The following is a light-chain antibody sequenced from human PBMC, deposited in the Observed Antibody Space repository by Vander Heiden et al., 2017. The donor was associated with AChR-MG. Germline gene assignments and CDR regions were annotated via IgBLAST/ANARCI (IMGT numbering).Light chain of an antibody. J-gene: IGKJ2*01. CDR2: GAS. Sequence: DIQMTQSPSSLSASVGDRVTITCQASQDISNYLTWYQQKPGKAPKLLIYGASNLETGVPSRFSGGGSGTDFTFTISSLQPEDIATYYCQQYDDLPYTFGQGTKLEIK. CDR3: QQYDDLPYT. V-gene: IGKV1-33*01. CDR1: QDISNY.